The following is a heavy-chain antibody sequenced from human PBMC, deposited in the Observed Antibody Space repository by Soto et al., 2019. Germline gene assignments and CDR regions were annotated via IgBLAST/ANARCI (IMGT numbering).Heavy chain of an antibody. D-gene: IGHD3-9*01. CDR2: IYYSGST. J-gene: IGHJ6*03. Sequence: PSETLSLTCTVSGGSISSSSYYWGWIRQPPGKGLEWIGSIYYSGSTYYNPSLKSRVTISVDTSKNQFSLKLSSVTAADTAVYYCASKILRYFDWFPAADYYMDVWGKGTTVTVSS. CDR1: GGSISSSSYY. V-gene: IGHV4-39*01. CDR3: ASKILRYFDWFPAADYYMDV.